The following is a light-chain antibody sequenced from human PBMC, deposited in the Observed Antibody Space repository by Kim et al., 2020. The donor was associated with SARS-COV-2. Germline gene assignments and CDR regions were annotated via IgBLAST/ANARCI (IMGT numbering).Light chain of an antibody. V-gene: IGKV1-39*01. CDR1: QSISTH. CDR3: QQTYTSFEIT. CDR2: GAS. J-gene: IGKJ5*01. Sequence: SLGESATITCRASQSISTHVHWYQQKPGKAPELLIYGASTLQDGVPSRFIGDGSGTSFTLTISGLQPEDFATDYCQQTYTSFEITFGQGTRLEIK.